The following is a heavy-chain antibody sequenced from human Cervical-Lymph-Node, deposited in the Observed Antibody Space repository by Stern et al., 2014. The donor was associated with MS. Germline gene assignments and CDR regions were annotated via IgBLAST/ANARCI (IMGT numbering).Heavy chain of an antibody. Sequence: VQLVQSGAEVKKPGESLKISCKGSEYNFNTHWIAWVRQMPGKGLEWLGNIYPGNSDTRYKPSLPGQGFPPADQSTPPPHLHFSSLKASDSAMYFCARHGGPNWNHEAHNWFDPWGQGTLVTVSS. CDR2: IYPGNSDT. CDR1: EYNFNTHW. J-gene: IGHJ5*02. CDR3: ARHGGPNWNHEAHNWFDP. V-gene: IGHV5-51*03. D-gene: IGHD1-14*01.